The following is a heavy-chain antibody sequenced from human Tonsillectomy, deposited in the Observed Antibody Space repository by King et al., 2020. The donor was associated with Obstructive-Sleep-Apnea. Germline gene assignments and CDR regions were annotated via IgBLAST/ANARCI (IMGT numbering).Heavy chain of an antibody. D-gene: IGHD3-10*01. CDR3: GKQWGTYYVFFRPTMN. V-gene: IGHV3-7*03. CDR1: GFTFSNYW. CDR2: IRQDGSEK. Sequence: VQLVESGGVLVQPGGSLRLSCAASGFTFSNYWMTWVRQAPGKGLEWVANIRQDGSEKSYVDSVKGRFTVSRDNTKNSLYLQMSSLRAEDTAVYYCGKQWGTYYVFFRPTMNWGQGTLVIVSS. J-gene: IGHJ4*02.